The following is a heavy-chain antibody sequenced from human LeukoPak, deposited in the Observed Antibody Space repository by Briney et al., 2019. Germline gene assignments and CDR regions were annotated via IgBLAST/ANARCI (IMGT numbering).Heavy chain of an antibody. Sequence: PSQTLSLTCTVSGGSISSGSYYWSWIRQPAGKGLEWIGRIYTSGSTNYNPSLKSRVTISVDTSKNQCSLKLSSVTAADTAVYYCARQRGSYAPDYWGQGTLVTVSS. CDR2: IYTSGST. V-gene: IGHV4-61*02. J-gene: IGHJ4*02. D-gene: IGHD1-26*01. CDR1: GGSISSGSYY. CDR3: ARQRGSYAPDY.